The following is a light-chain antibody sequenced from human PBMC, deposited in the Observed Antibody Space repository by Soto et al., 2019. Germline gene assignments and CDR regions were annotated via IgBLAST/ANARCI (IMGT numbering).Light chain of an antibody. J-gene: IGLJ1*01. CDR2: KGT. CDR3: CSSAPESTYV. CDR1: DSDVWAYNS. V-gene: IGLV2-23*01. Sequence: SALAQPASVSGSPGQSITISCTGTDSDVWAYNSVSWYQQHPHKAPRLIIYKGTRRPSGISYRFSGSTSGNAASLTISALQADDEADYFCCSSAPESTYVFGTGTKVTVL.